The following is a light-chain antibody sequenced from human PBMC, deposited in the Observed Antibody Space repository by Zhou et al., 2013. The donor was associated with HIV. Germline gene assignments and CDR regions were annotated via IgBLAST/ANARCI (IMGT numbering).Light chain of an antibody. V-gene: IGKV1-5*03. Sequence: DIQMTQSPFTLSASVGERVTISCRASQSINNWLAWYQQRPGTAPKLLIYQASSLESGVPSRFSGSGSGTEFTLSISSLQPEDFATYYCQQANSFPWTFGQGTKVEVK. CDR1: QSINNW. CDR2: QAS. CDR3: QQANSFPWT. J-gene: IGKJ1*01.